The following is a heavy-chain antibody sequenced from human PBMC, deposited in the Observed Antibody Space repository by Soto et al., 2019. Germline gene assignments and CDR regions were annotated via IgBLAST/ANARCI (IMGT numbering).Heavy chain of an antibody. Sequence: GGSLRLSCAASGFTFSSYSMNWVRQAPGKGLEWVSSISSSSSYIYYADSVKGRFTISRDNAKNSLYLQMNSLRAEDTAVYYCARGPVLRFLEWLLPYFDYWGQGTLVTVSS. CDR3: ARGPVLRFLEWLLPYFDY. D-gene: IGHD3-3*01. J-gene: IGHJ4*02. CDR1: GFTFSSYS. CDR2: ISSSSSYI. V-gene: IGHV3-21*01.